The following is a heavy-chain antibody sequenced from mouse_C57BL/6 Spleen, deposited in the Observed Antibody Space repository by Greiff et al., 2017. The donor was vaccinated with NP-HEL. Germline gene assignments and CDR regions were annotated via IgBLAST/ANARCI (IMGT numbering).Heavy chain of an antibody. J-gene: IGHJ4*01. Sequence: EVHLVESGGGLVQPGESLKLSCESNEYEFPSHDMSWVRKTPAKRLELVAAINSDGGSTYYPDTMERRFIISRDNTKKTLYLQMSSLRSEDTALYYCARVASGGYAMDYWGQGTSVTGSS. CDR3: ARVASGGYAMDY. CDR2: INSDGGST. CDR1: EYEFPSHD. D-gene: IGHD6-1*01. V-gene: IGHV5-2*01.